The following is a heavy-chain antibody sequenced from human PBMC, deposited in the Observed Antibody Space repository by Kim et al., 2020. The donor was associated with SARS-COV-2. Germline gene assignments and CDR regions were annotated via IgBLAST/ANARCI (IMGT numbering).Heavy chain of an antibody. CDR2: INAGNGNT. V-gene: IGHV1-3*01. J-gene: IGHJ4*02. CDR3: ARNPGFGELFSLNPFDY. CDR1: GYTFTSYA. Sequence: ASVKVSCKASGYTFTSYAMHWVRQAPGQRLEWMGWINAGNGNTKYSQKFQGRVTITRDTSASTAYMELSSLRSEDTAVYYCARNPGFGELFSLNPFDYWGQGTLVTVSS. D-gene: IGHD3-10*01.